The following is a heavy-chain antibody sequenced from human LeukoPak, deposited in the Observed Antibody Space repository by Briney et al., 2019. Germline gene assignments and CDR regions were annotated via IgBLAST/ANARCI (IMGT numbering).Heavy chain of an antibody. CDR2: IKQDGTEK. Sequence: GGSLRLSCAASGFTFSNYALSWVRQAPGKGLEWVANIKQDGTEKYYVDSVKGRFTISRDNAKNSLYLQMNSLRAEDTAVYFCASDNYFDYWGQGTLVAVSS. J-gene: IGHJ4*02. V-gene: IGHV3-7*01. CDR1: GFTFSNYA. CDR3: ASDNYFDY.